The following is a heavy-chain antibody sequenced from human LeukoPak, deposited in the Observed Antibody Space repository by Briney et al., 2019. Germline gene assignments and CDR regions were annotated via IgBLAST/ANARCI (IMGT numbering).Heavy chain of an antibody. V-gene: IGHV1-8*01. Sequence: ASVKVSCKASGYTFTSYDLNWVRQATGQGLEWMGWMNPSSGKTGYAQEFQGRVTMTRDTSISTAYMELSSLRSEDTAVYYCARGTTALPVTLYYYDSSGLNWFDPWGQGTLVTVSS. CDR3: ARGTTALPVTLYYYDSSGLNWFDP. CDR1: GYTFTSYD. CDR2: MNPSSGKT. D-gene: IGHD3-22*01. J-gene: IGHJ5*02.